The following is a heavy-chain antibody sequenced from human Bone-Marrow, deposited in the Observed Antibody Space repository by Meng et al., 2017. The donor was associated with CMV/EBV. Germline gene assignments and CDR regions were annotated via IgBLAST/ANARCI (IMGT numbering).Heavy chain of an antibody. V-gene: IGHV3-7*01. D-gene: IGHD2-2*01. J-gene: IGHJ4*02. CDR3: ARDRFVVAPAATPYFDY. CDR2: IKQDGSER. Sequence: GGSLRLSCAASGFTFSNYWMSWVRQIPGKGLEWVASIKQDGSERYCAGSLKGRCTISRDNANESLILQLNSLRAEDTAVYYCARDRFVVAPAATPYFDYWGQGILVTVSS. CDR1: GFTFSNYW.